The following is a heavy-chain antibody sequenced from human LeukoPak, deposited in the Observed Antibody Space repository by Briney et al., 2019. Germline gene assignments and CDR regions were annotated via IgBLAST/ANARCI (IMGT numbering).Heavy chain of an antibody. CDR2: ISGSGGST. Sequence: GGSLRLSCAASGFTFSSYAMSWVRQAPGKGLEWVSAISGSGGSTYYADSVKGRFTISRDNSKNTLYLQMNSPRAEGTSVYYCAKDIVGAITRFFDYWGQGTLVTVSS. CDR1: GFTFSSYA. V-gene: IGHV3-23*01. D-gene: IGHD1-26*01. J-gene: IGHJ4*02. CDR3: AKDIVGAITRFFDY.